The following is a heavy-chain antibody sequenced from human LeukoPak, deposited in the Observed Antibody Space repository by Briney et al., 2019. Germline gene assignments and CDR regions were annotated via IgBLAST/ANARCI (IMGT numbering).Heavy chain of an antibody. CDR2: IKQDGSEK. CDR3: ASEDPYYFDY. CDR1: GFTFNNYW. J-gene: IGHJ4*02. V-gene: IGHV3-7*03. Sequence: GGSLRLSCAASGFTFNNYWMTWVRQAPGKGLEWVANIKQDGSEKYYVDSVKGRFTISRDNAKNSLYLQMNSLRAEDTAVYYCASEDPYYFDYWGQGTLVTVSS.